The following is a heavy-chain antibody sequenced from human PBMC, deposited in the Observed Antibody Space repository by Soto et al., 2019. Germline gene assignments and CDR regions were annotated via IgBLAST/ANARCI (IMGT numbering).Heavy chain of an antibody. CDR1: GFTFSSYG. D-gene: IGHD5-12*01. V-gene: IGHV3-30*18. J-gene: IGHJ6*03. CDR2: ISYDGSNK. CDR3: AKDTVVATIYYYYYMDV. Sequence: QVQLVESGGGVVQPGRSLRLSCAASGFTFSSYGMHWVRQAPGKGLEWVAVISYDGSNKYYADSVKGRFTIYRDNSKNTLYLQMNSLRAEDTAVYYCAKDTVVATIYYYYYMDVWGKGTTVTVSS.